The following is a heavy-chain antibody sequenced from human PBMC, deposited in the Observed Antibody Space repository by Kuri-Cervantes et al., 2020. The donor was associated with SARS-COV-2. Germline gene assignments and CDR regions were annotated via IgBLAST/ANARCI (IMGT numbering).Heavy chain of an antibody. CDR1: GFSFSSYG. D-gene: IGHD3-22*01. V-gene: IGHV3-33*01. CDR2: IWYDGSNK. J-gene: IGHJ4*02. CDR3: ARDRPEVVPLYYFNS. Sequence: GESLKISCAASGFSFSSYGMHWVRQAPGKGLEWVAVIWYDGSNKYYADSVKGRFTISRDNSKNTLYLQMNSLRAEDTAVYYCARDRPEVVPLYYFNSWGQGTPVTVSS.